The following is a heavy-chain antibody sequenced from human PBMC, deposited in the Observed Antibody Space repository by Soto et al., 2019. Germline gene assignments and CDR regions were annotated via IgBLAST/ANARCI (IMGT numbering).Heavy chain of an antibody. D-gene: IGHD3-3*01. CDR3: ATGGLFSS. CDR1: GGYFSANY. J-gene: IGHJ5*02. CDR2: INHSGYT. V-gene: IGHV4-34*02. Sequence: QVRLQQWGAGLLKPLQTLSLTCGISGGYFSANYWSWIRQAPGKGPEWLGEINHSGYTDYNPSLQSRVTISADTSKNQFSLNLSSVTAADTAVYYCATGGLFSSWGQGTLVTVSS.